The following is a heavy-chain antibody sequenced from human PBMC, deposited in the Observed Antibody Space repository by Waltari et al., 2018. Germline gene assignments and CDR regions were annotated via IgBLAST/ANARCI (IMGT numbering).Heavy chain of an antibody. V-gene: IGHV1-2*06. Sequence: QVQLVQSGAEVKKPGASVKVSCKASGYTFTGSYIHWVRQAPGQGLEWMGRINPNSGGTNYAQKCQGRVTMTRDTAISTAYMELSRLRSDDTAVYYCATTWNGRDNWFDPWGQGTLVTVSS. J-gene: IGHJ5*02. D-gene: IGHD1-1*01. CDR2: INPNSGGT. CDR1: GYTFTGSY. CDR3: ATTWNGRDNWFDP.